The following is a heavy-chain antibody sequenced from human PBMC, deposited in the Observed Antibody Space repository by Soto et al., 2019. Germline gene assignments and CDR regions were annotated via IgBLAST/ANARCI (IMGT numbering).Heavy chain of an antibody. D-gene: IGHD2-21*01. CDR2: ISAGGNTK. CDR1: GFTLSNIG. CDR3: AKESGGERYAAYFDL. Sequence: QVQLVESGGGVVQPGTSLRLDCAASGFTLSNIGMQWVRQAPGKGLEWVAVISAGGNTKYYADSVKGRFTISRDNSKNTLFLQMNSLRNEDTAVYYCAKESGGERYAAYFDLWGQGTLVTVSA. V-gene: IGHV3-30*18. J-gene: IGHJ4*02.